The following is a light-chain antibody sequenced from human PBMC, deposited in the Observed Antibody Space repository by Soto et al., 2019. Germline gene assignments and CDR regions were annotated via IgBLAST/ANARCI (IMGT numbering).Light chain of an antibody. J-gene: IGKJ3*01. CDR2: SAS. V-gene: IGKV3-20*01. CDR1: RSVSGSY. CDR3: QHYGNTPPSVT. Sequence: EIVLTQSPGTLYLSPGERVTLSCRASRSVSGSYLAWYPQKPGQAPRVLIYSASLRATGIPDRFSGSGSGTDFTLTISRLEPEDVAVYYCQHYGNTPPSVTFGPGTKVDIK.